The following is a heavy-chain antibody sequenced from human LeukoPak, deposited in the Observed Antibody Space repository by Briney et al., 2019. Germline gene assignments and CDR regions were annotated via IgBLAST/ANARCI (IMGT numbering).Heavy chain of an antibody. V-gene: IGHV3-23*01. CDR2: ISGSGGST. CDR3: AKDMTMIVVVFDY. D-gene: IGHD3-22*01. Sequence: PGGSLRLSCAASGFTFSSYAMSWVRQAPGKGLEWVSAISGSGGSTYYADSVKGRFTISRDNSKNTLYLQMNSLRAEDTDVYYCAKDMTMIVVVFDYWGQGTLVTVSS. J-gene: IGHJ4*02. CDR1: GFTFSSYA.